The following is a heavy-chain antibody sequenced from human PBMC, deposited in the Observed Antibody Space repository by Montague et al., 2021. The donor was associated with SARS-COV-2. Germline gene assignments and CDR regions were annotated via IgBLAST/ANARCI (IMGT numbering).Heavy chain of an antibody. CDR3: ARNLVVHYWYGMDV. CDR2: SNYRGST. Sequence: SETLSLTCTVAGYSISSYYWSWIRQPPGKRLEWFGDSNYRGSTNXXPSLKSRVTISVDTSKNQFSLNLSSVTAADTTVYYCARNLVVHYWYGMDVWGQGTTVTVSS. V-gene: IGHV4-59*01. J-gene: IGHJ6*02. CDR1: GYSISSYY. D-gene: IGHD2-15*01.